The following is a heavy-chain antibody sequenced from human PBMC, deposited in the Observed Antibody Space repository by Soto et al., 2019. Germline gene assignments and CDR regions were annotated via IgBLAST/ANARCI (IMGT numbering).Heavy chain of an antibody. D-gene: IGHD3-10*01. CDR1: GFTFSNYA. Sequence: EVQLVESGGGLVQPGGSLRLSCVAYGFTFSNYAMNWVRQAPGKGLEWISHIRGSSSVIFYADSVEGRFTISRDNAKNSLYLQMNSLRAEDTAVYYCARYYGSGTYPFDFWGQGTLVTVSS. CDR2: IRGSSSVI. J-gene: IGHJ4*02. CDR3: ARYYGSGTYPFDF. V-gene: IGHV3-48*01.